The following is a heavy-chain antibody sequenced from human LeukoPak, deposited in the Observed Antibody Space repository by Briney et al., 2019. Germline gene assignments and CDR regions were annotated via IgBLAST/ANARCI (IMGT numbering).Heavy chain of an antibody. CDR3: ARPLGGYPDY. Sequence: GSLRLSCAASGFTFSSYGMHWVRQAPGKGLEWVTFIRYDGSNKYCADSVQGRFTISRDNSKNTLYLQMNSLRAEDTAVYYCARPLGGYPDYWGQGTLVTVSS. CDR1: GFTFSSYG. J-gene: IGHJ4*02. D-gene: IGHD3-22*01. CDR2: IRYDGSNK. V-gene: IGHV3-30*02.